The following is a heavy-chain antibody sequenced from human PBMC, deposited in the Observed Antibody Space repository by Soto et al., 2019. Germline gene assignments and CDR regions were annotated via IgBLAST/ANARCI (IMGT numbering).Heavy chain of an antibody. D-gene: IGHD6-6*01. V-gene: IGHV6-1*01. J-gene: IGHJ6*02. Sequence: QTLSLTCAISGDSVSSNSAAWNWIRQSPSRGLEWLGRTYYRSKWYNDYAVSVKSRITINPDTSKNQFSLQLNSVTPEDTAVYYCARGMASRPSTGMDVWGQGTTVTVSS. CDR3: ARGMASRPSTGMDV. CDR2: TYYRSKWYN. CDR1: GDSVSSNSAA.